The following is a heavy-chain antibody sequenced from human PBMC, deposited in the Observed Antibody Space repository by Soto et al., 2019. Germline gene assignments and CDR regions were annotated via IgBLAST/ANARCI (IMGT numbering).Heavy chain of an antibody. J-gene: IGHJ5*02. CDR2: IYHIGGT. Sequence: SDTLCLTCGGSGVAFGSCDWWRWVRQPPGKELQWIGDIYHIGGTNYNPSLKSRVSISVNKSTSLLSLNLRSVNAADTAVYYCSRVSRDPAYLDTWCQGTRVTVSS. D-gene: IGHD3-16*01. CDR3: SRVSRDPAYLDT. V-gene: IGHV4-4*02. CDR1: GVAFGSCDW.